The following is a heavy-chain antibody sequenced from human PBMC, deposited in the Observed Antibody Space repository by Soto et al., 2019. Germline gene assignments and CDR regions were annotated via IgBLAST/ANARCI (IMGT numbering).Heavy chain of an antibody. J-gene: IGHJ5*02. CDR1: GYTFTSYD. Sequence: SVTFYCKAYGYTFTSYDINWVRQATGQGSEWMGWMNPNRGNTGYAQKFQGRVPMNRKNYISKAYMQLSSLRSADTAVYYCARAHRGYSYGPRHLYNWFDPWG. D-gene: IGHD5-18*01. V-gene: IGHV1-8*01. CDR2: MNPNRGNT. CDR3: ARAHRGYSYGPRHLYNWFDP.